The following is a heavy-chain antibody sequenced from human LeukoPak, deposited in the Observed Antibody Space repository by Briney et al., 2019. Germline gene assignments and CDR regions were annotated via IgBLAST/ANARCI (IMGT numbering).Heavy chain of an antibody. V-gene: IGHV4-34*01. CDR2: INHSGST. CDR3: ARGPSGDSSGYYPTY. CDR1: GGSFSGYY. J-gene: IGHJ4*02. Sequence: LETLSLTCAVYGGSFSGYYWSWIRQPPGKGLEWIGEINHSGSTNYNPSLKSRVTISVDTSKNQFSLKLSSVTAADTAVYYCARGPSGDSSGYYPTYWGQGTLVTVSS. D-gene: IGHD3-22*01.